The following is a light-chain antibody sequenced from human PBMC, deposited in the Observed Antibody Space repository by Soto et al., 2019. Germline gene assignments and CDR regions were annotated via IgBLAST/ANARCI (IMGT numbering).Light chain of an antibody. J-gene: IGKJ2*01. Sequence: DIQMTQSPSSLSASVGDRVTITCRASQSISSYLNWYKQKPGKAPKLLIYAASSLQSGVPSRFSGSGSGTDFTLTISSLQPEDFATYYCQPSYSTPLYTFGQGTKLEIK. CDR3: QPSYSTPLYT. CDR2: AAS. CDR1: QSISSY. V-gene: IGKV1-39*01.